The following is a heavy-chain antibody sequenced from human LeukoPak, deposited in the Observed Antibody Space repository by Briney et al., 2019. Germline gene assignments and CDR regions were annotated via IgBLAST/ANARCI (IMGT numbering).Heavy chain of an antibody. CDR1: GGSISSYY. D-gene: IGHD3-22*01. V-gene: IGHV4-59*01. CDR3: ARGTYYYDSSGSYYFDY. Sequence: PSETLSLTCIVSGGSISSYYWSWIRQPPGKGLEWIGYIYYSGSTNYNPSLKSRVTISVDTSKNQFSLKLSSVTAADTAVYYCARGTYYYDSSGSYYFDYWGQGTLVTVSS. J-gene: IGHJ4*02. CDR2: IYYSGST.